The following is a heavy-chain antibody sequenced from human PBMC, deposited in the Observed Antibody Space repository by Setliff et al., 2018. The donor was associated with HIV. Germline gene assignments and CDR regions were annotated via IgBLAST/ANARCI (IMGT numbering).Heavy chain of an antibody. J-gene: IGHJ4*02. CDR2: IYHSGST. Sequence: SETLSLTCAVSGYSISSGYYWGWSRQPPGKGLEWIGNIYHSGSTYYNPSLKSRVTISVDTSKNQFSLKLSSVTAADTAVYYCARPGKAYDSSGYWGYWGQGTLVTVSS. D-gene: IGHD3-22*01. CDR1: GYSISSGYY. CDR3: ARPGKAYDSSGYWGY. V-gene: IGHV4-38-2*01.